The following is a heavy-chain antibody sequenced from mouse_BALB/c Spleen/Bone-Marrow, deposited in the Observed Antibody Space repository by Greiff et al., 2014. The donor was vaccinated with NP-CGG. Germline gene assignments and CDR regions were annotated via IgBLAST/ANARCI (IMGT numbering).Heavy chain of an antibody. CDR1: GFNIKDTY. J-gene: IGHJ4*01. CDR3: ARWEYYAMDY. D-gene: IGHD4-1*01. CDR2: IDPANGNT. V-gene: IGHV14-3*02. Sequence: EVQLQQSGAELVKPGASVKLSCTASGFNIKDTYMHWVKQRPEQGLEWIGRIDPANGNTKYDPKFQGKATITADTSSNTAYLQLSSLTSENTAVYYCARWEYYAMDYWGQGTSVTVSS.